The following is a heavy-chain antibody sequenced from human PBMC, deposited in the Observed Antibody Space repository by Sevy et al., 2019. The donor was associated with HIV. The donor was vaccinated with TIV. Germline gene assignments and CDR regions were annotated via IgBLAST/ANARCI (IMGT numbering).Heavy chain of an antibody. J-gene: IGHJ4*02. Sequence: GGSLRLSCAASGFTFSDYYMSWIRQAPGKGLEVVSYISSSGSTIYYADSVKGRFTISRDNAKNSLYLQMNSLRAADTAVYDCTKMTTVTRTTDYWGQGTLVTVSS. CDR2: ISSSGSTI. V-gene: IGHV3-11*01. D-gene: IGHD4-17*01. CDR3: TKMTTVTRTTDY. CDR1: GFTFSDYY.